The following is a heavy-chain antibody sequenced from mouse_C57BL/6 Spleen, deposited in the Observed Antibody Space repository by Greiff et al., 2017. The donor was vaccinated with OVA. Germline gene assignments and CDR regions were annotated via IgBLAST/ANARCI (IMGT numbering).Heavy chain of an antibody. D-gene: IGHD1-1*01. J-gene: IGHJ2*01. CDR1: GFSFNTYA. CDR2: IRSKSNNYAT. CDR3: VRDYYGSSYGGAYFDY. V-gene: IGHV10-1*01. Sequence: EVQVVESGGGLVQPKGSLKLSCAASGFSFNTYAMNWVRQAPGKGLEWVARIRSKSNNYATYYADSVKDRFTISRDDSESMLYLQMNNLKTEDTAMYYCVRDYYGSSYGGAYFDYWGQGTTLTVSS.